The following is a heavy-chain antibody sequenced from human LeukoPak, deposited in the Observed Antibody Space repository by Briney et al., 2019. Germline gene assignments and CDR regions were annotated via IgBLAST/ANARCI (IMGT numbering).Heavy chain of an antibody. J-gene: IGHJ5*02. Sequence: SETLSLTCTASGYSISSNYLNWIRQPAGKGLEWIGRIYSSGSTNYSAAPMRRGTISIDTSHNQFSLKLSSVPAADTAVYDCARDYYGSGSYGWFDPWGQGALVTVSS. V-gene: IGHV4-4*07. CDR2: IYSSGST. CDR1: GYSISSNY. CDR3: ARDYYGSGSYGWFDP. D-gene: IGHD3-10*01.